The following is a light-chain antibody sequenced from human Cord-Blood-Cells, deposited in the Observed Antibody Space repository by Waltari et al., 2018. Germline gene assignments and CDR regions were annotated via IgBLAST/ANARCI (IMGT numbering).Light chain of an antibody. CDR1: QSISSY. J-gene: IGKJ1*01. CDR3: QQSYSTPRT. Sequence: DIQMTQSPSSLSAYVGDRVTITRRASQSISSYLNLYQQKPGKAPKLLIDAASSLESGVPSRFSGSGSGTDFTLTISSRQPEDFATYYCQQSYSTPRTFGQGTKVEIK. V-gene: IGKV1-39*01. CDR2: AAS.